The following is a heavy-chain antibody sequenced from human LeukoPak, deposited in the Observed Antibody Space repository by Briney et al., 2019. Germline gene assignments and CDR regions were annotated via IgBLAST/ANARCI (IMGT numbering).Heavy chain of an antibody. D-gene: IGHD3-16*02. Sequence: GRSLRLSCAASGFTFSGYAMHWVRQAPGKGLEWVAVISHDGSNKYYADSVKGRFTISRDNSKNTLYLQMNSLRAEDTAVYYCAREIVGYTDYWGQGTLVTVSS. V-gene: IGHV3-30-3*01. CDR2: ISHDGSNK. J-gene: IGHJ4*02. CDR1: GFTFSGYA. CDR3: AREIVGYTDY.